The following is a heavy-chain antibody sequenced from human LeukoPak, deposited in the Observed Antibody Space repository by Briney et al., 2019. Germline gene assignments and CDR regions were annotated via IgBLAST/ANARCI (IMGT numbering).Heavy chain of an antibody. D-gene: IGHD6-13*01. CDR1: GYSFTSYW. CDR3: ARGPSRCALCKGRRKEELVLFWFDP. J-gene: IGHJ5*02. CDR2: IYHGDSDT. Sequence: GESLKISCKGSGYSFTSYWIGWVRQMPGKGLEWMGIIYHGDSDTRYSPSFQGQVTISADKSTSTAYLQWSSLKASDTAMYYCARGPSRCALCKGRRKEELVLFWFDPWGQGTLVTVSS. V-gene: IGHV5-51*01.